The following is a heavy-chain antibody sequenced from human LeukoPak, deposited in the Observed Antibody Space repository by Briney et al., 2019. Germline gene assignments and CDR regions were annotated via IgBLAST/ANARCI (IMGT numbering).Heavy chain of an antibody. Sequence: GGSLRLSCVVSGFTFSSYGMHWVRQAPGKGLEWVAFIRYDGSNKYYADSVKGRFTISRDNSKNTLYLQMNSLRAEDTAVYYCAKDSRQQYYYYYMDVWGKGTTVTVSS. CDR2: IRYDGSNK. D-gene: IGHD6-13*01. CDR3: AKDSRQQYYYYYMDV. J-gene: IGHJ6*03. V-gene: IGHV3-30*02. CDR1: GFTFSSYG.